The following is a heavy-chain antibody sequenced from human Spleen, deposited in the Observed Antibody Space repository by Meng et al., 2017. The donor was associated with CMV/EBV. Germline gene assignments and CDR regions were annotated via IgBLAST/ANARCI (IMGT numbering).Heavy chain of an antibody. CDR3: VRVREDEYYLDAFDI. V-gene: IGHV1-2*02. Sequence: ASVKVSCKASGYTFTGYYMHWVRQAPGQGLEWMGWINPNSGGTNYAQKFQGRVTMTRDMSITTAYMELSRLRSDDTAMYYCVRVREDEYYLDAFDIWGQGTMVTVSS. J-gene: IGHJ3*02. CDR2: INPNSGGT. CDR1: GYTFTGYY. D-gene: IGHD1-26*01.